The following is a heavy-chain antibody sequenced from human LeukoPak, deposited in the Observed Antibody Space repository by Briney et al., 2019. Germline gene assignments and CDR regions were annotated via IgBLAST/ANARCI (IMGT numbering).Heavy chain of an antibody. CDR1: GGSIRSSNNY. CDR2: IHYSGST. J-gene: IGHJ4*02. Sequence: TSETLSLTCTVSGGSIRSSNNYWGWIRQPPGKGLEWIGGIHYSGSTYYYPSLKSRVTISVDTSKNQFSLKLSSVTAADTAVYYCARDVRDSSGYYLRAFGYWGQGTLVTVPS. CDR3: ARDVRDSSGYYLRAFGY. D-gene: IGHD3-22*01. V-gene: IGHV4-39*07.